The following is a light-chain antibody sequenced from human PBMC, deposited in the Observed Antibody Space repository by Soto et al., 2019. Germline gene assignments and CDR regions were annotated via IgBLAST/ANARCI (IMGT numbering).Light chain of an antibody. CDR1: QSISSW. V-gene: IGKV1-5*03. Sequence: DIQMTQSPATLSASLGDRVTITCRASQSISSWLAWYQQKPGKAPKLLIHRASTLETGVPSRISGSGSGTDFTLTISNLQHDDFANYYCQQYKSYYPYTFGQGTKVDIK. CDR2: RAS. J-gene: IGKJ2*01. CDR3: QQYKSYYPYT.